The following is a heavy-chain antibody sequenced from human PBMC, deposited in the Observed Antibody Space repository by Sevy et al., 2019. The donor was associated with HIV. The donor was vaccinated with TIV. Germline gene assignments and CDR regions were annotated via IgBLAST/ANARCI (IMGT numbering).Heavy chain of an antibody. D-gene: IGHD2-8*01. J-gene: IGHJ4*02. CDR1: GFAFYEYS. Sequence: GGSLRLSCAASGFAFYEYSMSWIRQAPGKGLEWVATLSFGCGKINYADSVKGRFTISRDNSKNSFYLQMDNLRVEDTALYFWAGEGCSRPHGYWGQGTRVTVSS. CDR3: AGEGCSRPHGY. V-gene: IGHV3-23*01. CDR2: LSFGCGKI.